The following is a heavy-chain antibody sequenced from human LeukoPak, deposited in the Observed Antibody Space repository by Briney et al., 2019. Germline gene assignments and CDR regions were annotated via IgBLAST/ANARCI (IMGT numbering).Heavy chain of an antibody. CDR2: IWYDGSDK. J-gene: IGHJ4*02. Sequence: PGGSLRLSCEASGFTFSSYGMHWVRQAPGKGLEWVAVIWYDGSDKYYADSVKGRFSISRDNSKNTLYLQMNSLRAEDTAVYYCARELPPVVSFYFDSWGQGTLVTVSS. V-gene: IGHV3-33*01. D-gene: IGHD3-22*01. CDR1: GFTFSSYG. CDR3: ARELPPVVSFYFDS.